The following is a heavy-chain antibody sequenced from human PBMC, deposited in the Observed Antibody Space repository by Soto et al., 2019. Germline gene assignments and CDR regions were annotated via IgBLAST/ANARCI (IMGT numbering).Heavy chain of an antibody. Sequence: EVQLVESGGGLVKPGGSLRLSCATSGFTFSSSSMNWVRQAPGKRLEWVSSISGTSDYIDYADAVKGRFTISRDNAKNSLALQLNCLRDEDTAVYYCARDPRYYGSGSYYYFDHWGQGTPVTVSS. J-gene: IGHJ4*02. V-gene: IGHV3-21*01. CDR1: GFTFSSSS. D-gene: IGHD3-10*01. CDR2: ISGTSDYI. CDR3: ARDPRYYGSGSYYYFDH.